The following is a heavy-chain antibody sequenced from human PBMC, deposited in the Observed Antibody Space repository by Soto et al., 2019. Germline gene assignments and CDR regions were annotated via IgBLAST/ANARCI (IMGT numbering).Heavy chain of an antibody. J-gene: IGHJ4*02. CDR2: IYYSGST. Sequence: KASETLSLTCTVSGGSISSEGYYWSWFRQLPGKGLEWIGDIYYSGSTYYNPSLKSRLTMSGDASKNQFSLKLSSVTAADTALYYCARGKGYSYGPYYIDYWGQGTLVTVSS. CDR3: ARGKGYSYGPYYIDY. CDR1: GGSISSEGYY. V-gene: IGHV4-31*03. D-gene: IGHD5-18*01.